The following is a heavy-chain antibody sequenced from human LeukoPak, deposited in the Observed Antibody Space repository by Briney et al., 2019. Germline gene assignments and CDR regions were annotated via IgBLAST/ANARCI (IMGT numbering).Heavy chain of an antibody. CDR3: ARAIGGSYYVFDY. V-gene: IGHV3-7*01. D-gene: IGHD1-26*01. CDR1: GFTFSSYW. Sequence: GGSLRLSCAASGFTFSSYWMSWVRQAPGKGLEWVANIKQDGSEKYYVDSVKGRFTISRENAKNSLYLQMNSLRAEDTAVYYCARAIGGSYYVFDYWGQGTLVTVSS. J-gene: IGHJ4*02. CDR2: IKQDGSEK.